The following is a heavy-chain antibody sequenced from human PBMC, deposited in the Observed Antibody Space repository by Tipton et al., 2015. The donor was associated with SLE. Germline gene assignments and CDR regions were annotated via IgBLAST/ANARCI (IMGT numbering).Heavy chain of an antibody. CDR3: ARDYYGSGKRGMDV. CDR1: GGSISSHY. J-gene: IGHJ6*04. D-gene: IGHD3-10*01. V-gene: IGHV4-59*11. CDR2: INDSGNT. Sequence: TLSLTCTVSGGSISSHYWSWIRQPPGKALEWIGYINDSGNTNYNPSLESRVTISLDTSKNQFSLKLSSVTGADTAVYYCARDYYGSGKRGMDVWGKGITVTVSS.